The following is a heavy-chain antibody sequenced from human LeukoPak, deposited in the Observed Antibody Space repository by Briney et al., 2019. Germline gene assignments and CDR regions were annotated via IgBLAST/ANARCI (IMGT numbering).Heavy chain of an antibody. CDR1: GGSISSYY. V-gene: IGHV4-59*01. J-gene: IGHJ6*02. CDR3: ARDRSAVTPYYYYGMDV. Sequence: SETLSLTCTVSGGSISSYYWSWIRQPPGKGLEWIGYIYYSGSTNYNPSLKSRVTISVDTSKNQFSLKLSSVTAADTAVYYCARDRSAVTPYYYYGMDVWGQGTTVTVSS. D-gene: IGHD4-17*01. CDR2: IYYSGST.